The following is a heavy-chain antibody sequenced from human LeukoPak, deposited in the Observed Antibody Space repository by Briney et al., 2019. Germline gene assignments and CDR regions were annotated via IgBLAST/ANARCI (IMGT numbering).Heavy chain of an antibody. Sequence: SETLSLTCTVSGGSIRSYYWSWIRQPPGKGLEWIGYMYYSGSTNYNPSLTSRVSISVDTSNNQFSLKLSSVTAAVTAVYYCARFDWSSDFDYWGQGTLVTVSS. CDR2: MYYSGST. D-gene: IGHD3-9*01. J-gene: IGHJ4*02. CDR1: GGSIRSYY. CDR3: ARFDWSSDFDY. V-gene: IGHV4-59*01.